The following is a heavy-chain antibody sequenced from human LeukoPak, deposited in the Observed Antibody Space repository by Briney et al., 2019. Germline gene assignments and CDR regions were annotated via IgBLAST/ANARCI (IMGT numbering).Heavy chain of an antibody. Sequence: ASVKVSCTASGYTFTSYGISWVRQAPGQGLEWMGWISAYNGNTNYAQKLQGRVTMTTDTSTSTAYMELRSLRSDDTAVYYCARHPNPIFGVVTSLLEPSFSRWFDPWGQGTLVTVSS. CDR1: GYTFTSYG. CDR3: ARHPNPIFGVVTSLLEPSFSRWFDP. J-gene: IGHJ5*02. CDR2: ISAYNGNT. V-gene: IGHV1-18*01. D-gene: IGHD3-3*01.